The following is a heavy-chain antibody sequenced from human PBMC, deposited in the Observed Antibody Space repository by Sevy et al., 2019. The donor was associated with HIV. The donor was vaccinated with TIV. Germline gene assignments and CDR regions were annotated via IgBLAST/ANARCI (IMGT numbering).Heavy chain of an antibody. CDR1: GFTVSSNY. D-gene: IGHD3-22*01. CDR3: ARGSTYYYDDSGYSTRGDAFDI. Sequence: GGSLRLSCAASGFTVSSNYMTWVRQAPGKGLEWVSVIYTVGSTYYAESVKGRFTVSRDNSMNTVYLRMNSLRAEDTAVYYCARGSTYYYDDSGYSTRGDAFDIWGQGTMVTVSS. V-gene: IGHV3-53*01. CDR2: IYTVGST. J-gene: IGHJ3*02.